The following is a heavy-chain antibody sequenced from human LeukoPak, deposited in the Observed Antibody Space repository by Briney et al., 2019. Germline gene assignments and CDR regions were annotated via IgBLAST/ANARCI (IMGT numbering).Heavy chain of an antibody. V-gene: IGHV4-59*11. CDR3: ARVGDYFDY. CDR2: IYYSGST. CDR1: GGSISSHY. Sequence: SETLSLTCTVSGGSISSHYWSWIRQPPGKGLEWIGYIYYSGSTNYNPSLKSRVTISVDTSKNQFSLKLSSVTAVDTAVYYCARVGDYFDYWGQGTLVTVSS. J-gene: IGHJ4*02.